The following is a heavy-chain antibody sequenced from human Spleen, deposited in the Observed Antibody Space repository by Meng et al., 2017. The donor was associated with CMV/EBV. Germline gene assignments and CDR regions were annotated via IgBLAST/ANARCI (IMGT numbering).Heavy chain of an antibody. J-gene: IGHJ4*02. CDR3: ARVLGYGDYRSDY. V-gene: IGHV4-34*01. D-gene: IGHD4-17*01. CDR2: INHSGST. Sequence: GSLRLSCAVYGGSFSGYYWSWIRQPPGKGLEWIGEINHSGSTNYNPSLKSRVTISVDTSKNQFSLKLSSVTAADTAVYYCARVLGYGDYRSDYWGQGTLVTVSS. CDR1: GGSFSGYY.